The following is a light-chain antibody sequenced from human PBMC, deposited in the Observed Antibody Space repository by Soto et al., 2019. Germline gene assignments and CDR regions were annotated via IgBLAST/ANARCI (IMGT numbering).Light chain of an antibody. CDR3: QSYDSGLTGV. Sequence: QYVLTQPPSVSGAPGQRVTISCTGSSSNIGAGYDVHWYQQLPGTAPKLLIYGNSNRPSGVPDRFSGSKSGTSASLAIPGLQAEDEAHYYCQSYDSGLTGVFGGGTKVTVL. J-gene: IGLJ3*02. CDR1: SSNIGAGYD. V-gene: IGLV1-40*01. CDR2: GNS.